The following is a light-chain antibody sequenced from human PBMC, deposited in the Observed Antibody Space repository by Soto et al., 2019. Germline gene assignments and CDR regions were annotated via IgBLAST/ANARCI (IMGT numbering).Light chain of an antibody. V-gene: IGKV3-11*01. CDR2: LTS. J-gene: IGKJ4*01. Sequence: EIVLTQSPATLSSFPGDRVTLSCRASQAVNTRLAWYQHKPGQAPRLLIYLTSIRAAGIPARFSGFGSETDFTLTISNVEPEDFAVYYCHQRQSWPRTFGGGTKVDIK. CDR1: QAVNTR. CDR3: HQRQSWPRT.